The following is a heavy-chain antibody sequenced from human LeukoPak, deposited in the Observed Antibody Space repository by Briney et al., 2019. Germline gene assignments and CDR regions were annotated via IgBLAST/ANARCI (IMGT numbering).Heavy chain of an antibody. V-gene: IGHV3-30*18. CDR2: ISYDGSNK. J-gene: IGHJ5*02. Sequence: PGRSLRLSCAASGFTFNSYGMHWVRQAPGKELEWVAVISYDGSNKYYADSVKGRFTISRDNSNNTLFLQMSSLRAEDTAVYYCAKVVVPAAKIQYNWFDPWGQGTLVTVSS. CDR1: GFTFNSYG. D-gene: IGHD2-2*01. CDR3: AKVVVPAAKIQYNWFDP.